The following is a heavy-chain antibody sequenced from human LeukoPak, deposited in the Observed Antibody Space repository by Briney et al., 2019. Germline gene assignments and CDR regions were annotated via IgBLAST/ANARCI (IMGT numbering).Heavy chain of an antibody. J-gene: IGHJ3*02. V-gene: IGHV3-23*01. CDR3: AKGGGYSRNAFDI. D-gene: IGHD2-15*01. Sequence: DPGGSLRLSCAASGFTFSSYALSWVRQPPGKGLEWVSTISAPGGNTYYADSVTGRCTISRDSSKSTLYLQMNSLRAEDTAVYYCAKGGGYSRNAFDIWGQGTMVTVSS. CDR2: ISAPGGNT. CDR1: GFTFSSYA.